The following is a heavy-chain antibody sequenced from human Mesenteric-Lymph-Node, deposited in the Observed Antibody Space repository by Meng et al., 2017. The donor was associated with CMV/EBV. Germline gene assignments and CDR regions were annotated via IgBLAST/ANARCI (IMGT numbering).Heavy chain of an antibody. CDR2: ISYDGGNK. D-gene: IGHD4-17*01. CDR1: GFPFSKYA. CDR3: ARSPPENYGDYYYFDY. Sequence: GESLKISCAASGFPFSKYAVHWVRQAPGKGLEWVAIISYDGGNKYYADSVKGRFIISRDNSRNTVYLQMNSLRPEDTAVYYCARSPPENYGDYYYFDYWGQGTLVTVSS. J-gene: IGHJ4*02. V-gene: IGHV3-30-3*01.